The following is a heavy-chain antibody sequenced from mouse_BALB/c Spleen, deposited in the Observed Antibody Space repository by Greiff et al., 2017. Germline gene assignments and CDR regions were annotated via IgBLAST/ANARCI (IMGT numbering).Heavy chain of an antibody. CDR3: ARDYRYEDWFAY. Sequence: QVQLQQSGAELARPGASVKLSCKASGYTFTSYWMQWVKQRPGQGLEWIGAIYPGDGDTRYTQKFKGKATLTADKSSSTAYMQLSSLASEDSAVYYCARDYRYEDWFAYWGQGTLVTVSA. CDR1: GYTFTSYW. J-gene: IGHJ3*01. CDR2: IYPGDGDT. D-gene: IGHD2-14*01. V-gene: IGHV1-87*01.